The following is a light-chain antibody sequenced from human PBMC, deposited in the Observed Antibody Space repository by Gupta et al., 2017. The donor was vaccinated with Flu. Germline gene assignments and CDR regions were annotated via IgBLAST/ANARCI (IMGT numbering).Light chain of an antibody. CDR1: QGIRND. J-gene: IGKJ1*01. CDR3: RHHNISLWT. Sequence: PSSLSASIGDRVTITCRASQGIRNDLGWYQQKPGKAPKRLIYAASTVQGGVPSRFSGSGSGTEFNITISSLQPEDVATYYCRHHNISLWTFGQGTKVEIK. V-gene: IGKV1-17*01. CDR2: AAS.